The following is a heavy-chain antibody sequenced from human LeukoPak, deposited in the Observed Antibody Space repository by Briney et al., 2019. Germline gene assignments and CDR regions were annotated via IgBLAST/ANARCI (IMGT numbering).Heavy chain of an antibody. J-gene: IGHJ4*02. CDR1: GFTFSIHG. CDR3: ARNNWNSRTQRWFYFDF. V-gene: IGHV3-33*01. CDR2: IWHDGSNE. D-gene: IGHD1-1*01. Sequence: GGSLRLSCAASGFTFSIHGMHWVRQAPGKGLEWVAIIWHDGSNEYYEDSVKGRFTISRDNPKNTVYLQMDSLRAEDTAVYYCARNNWNSRTQRWFYFDFWGQGTLVTVSS.